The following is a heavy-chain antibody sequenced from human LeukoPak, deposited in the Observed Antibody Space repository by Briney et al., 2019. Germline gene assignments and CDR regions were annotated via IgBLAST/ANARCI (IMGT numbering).Heavy chain of an antibody. CDR3: ARAARVCSGGSCYLGYYYYGMDV. V-gene: IGHV4-34*01. D-gene: IGHD2-15*01. Sequence: PSETLSLTCAVYGGSFSGYYWSWIRQPPGKGLEWIEEINHSGSTNYNPSLKSRVTISVDTSKNQFSLKLSSVTAADTAVYYCARAARVCSGGSCYLGYYYYGMDVWGQGTTVTVSS. CDR2: INHSGST. CDR1: GGSFSGYY. J-gene: IGHJ6*02.